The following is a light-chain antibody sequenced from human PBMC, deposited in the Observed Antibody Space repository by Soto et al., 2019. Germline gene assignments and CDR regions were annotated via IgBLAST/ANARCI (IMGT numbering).Light chain of an antibody. CDR1: QRVPDSY. Sequence: EIVLTQSPGILSLSPGERATLSCRASQRVPDSYVAWYHQKLGQAPRLLIYAASTRAPGVPDRFSGSGSGTDFTLTISRLEPEDFAVYHCQQYNFSPRTFGGGTKVDIK. CDR2: AAS. V-gene: IGKV3-20*01. J-gene: IGKJ4*01. CDR3: QQYNFSPRT.